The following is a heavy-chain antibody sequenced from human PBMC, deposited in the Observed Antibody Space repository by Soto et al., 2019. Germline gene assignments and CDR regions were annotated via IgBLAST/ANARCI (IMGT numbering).Heavy chain of an antibody. CDR1: GFTFSSYA. V-gene: IGHV3-23*01. J-gene: IGHJ3*02. CDR3: AKVPSYDSSGLWAFDI. CDR2: ISGSGGST. D-gene: IGHD3-22*01. Sequence: GGSLRLSCAASGFTFSSYAMSWVRQAPGKGLEWVSAISGSGGSTYYADSVKGRFTISRDNSKNTLYLQMNSLRAEDTAVYYCAKVPSYDSSGLWAFDIWGQGTMVTVSS.